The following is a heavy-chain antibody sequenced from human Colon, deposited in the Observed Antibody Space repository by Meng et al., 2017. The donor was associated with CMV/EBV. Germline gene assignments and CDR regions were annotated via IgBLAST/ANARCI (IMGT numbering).Heavy chain of an antibody. V-gene: IGHV1-18*01. CDR2: ISAYNGNT. CDR1: GYTFTTYG. CDR3: ARWGKVETDMVTTDY. J-gene: IGHJ4*02. D-gene: IGHD5-18*01. Sequence: ASVTVSCKASGYTFTTYGVNWVRQAPGQGLEWMGWISAYNGNTNYAQNLQGRVTMTTDTSTSTAYMELRSLRSDDTAVYYCARWGKVETDMVTTDYWGQGTLVTVSS.